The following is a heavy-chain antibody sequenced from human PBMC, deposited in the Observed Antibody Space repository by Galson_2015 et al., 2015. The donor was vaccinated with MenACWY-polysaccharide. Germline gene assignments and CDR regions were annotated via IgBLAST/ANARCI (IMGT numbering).Heavy chain of an antibody. Sequence: SLRLSCAASGFSFSNYGMHWVRQAPGKGLEWVAVVLVDGSNKYYADSVKGRFTISRDNSKSTLYLQMNSLGAEDTAVYYCAKEPYPRGWDALDYWGQGTLVTVSS. CDR3: AKEPYPRGWDALDY. CDR1: GFSFSNYG. V-gene: IGHV3-33*06. J-gene: IGHJ4*02. CDR2: VLVDGSNK. D-gene: IGHD6-19*01.